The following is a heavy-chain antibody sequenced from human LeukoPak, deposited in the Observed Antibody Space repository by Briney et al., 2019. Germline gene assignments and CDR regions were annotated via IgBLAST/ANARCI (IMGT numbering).Heavy chain of an antibody. J-gene: IGHJ4*02. CDR2: IYYSGST. V-gene: IGHV4-39*01. Sequence: PSETLSLTCTVSGGSISSSSYYWGWIRQPPGKGLEWIGSIYYSGSTYYSPSLKSRVTISVDTSKNRFPLKLSSVTAADTAVYYCARKSGSYFHWGQGTLVTVSS. CDR1: GGSISSSSYY. D-gene: IGHD1-26*01. CDR3: ARKSGSYFH.